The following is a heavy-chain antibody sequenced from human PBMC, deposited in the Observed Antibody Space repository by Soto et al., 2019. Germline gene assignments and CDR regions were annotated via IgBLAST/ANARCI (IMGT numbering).Heavy chain of an antibody. CDR2: ISAYNGNT. CDR3: ARGGYYYDSSGSPDVFDI. J-gene: IGHJ3*02. Sequence: ASVKVSCKASGYTFTSYGISWVRQAPGQGLEWMGWISAYNGNTNYAQKFQGRVTMTTDTSTSTAYMELRSLRSDDTAVYYCARGGYYYDSSGSPDVFDIWGQGTMVTV. V-gene: IGHV1-18*01. CDR1: GYTFTSYG. D-gene: IGHD3-22*01.